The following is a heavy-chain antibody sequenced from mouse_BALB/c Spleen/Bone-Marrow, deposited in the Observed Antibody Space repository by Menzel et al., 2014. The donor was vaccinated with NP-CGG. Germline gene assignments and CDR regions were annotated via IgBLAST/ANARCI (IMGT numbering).Heavy chain of an antibody. CDR1: GFTFSSYG. D-gene: IGHD1-1*01. Sequence: EVQGVESGGGLVQPGGSLKLSRAASGFTFSSYGMSWVRQTPDKRLELVATINSNGGSTYYPDSVKGRFTISRDNAKNTLYLQMSSLKSEDTAMYYCARDGSSYEGNYFDYWGQGTTLTVSS. CDR2: INSNGGST. J-gene: IGHJ2*01. CDR3: ARDGSSYEGNYFDY. V-gene: IGHV5-6-3*01.